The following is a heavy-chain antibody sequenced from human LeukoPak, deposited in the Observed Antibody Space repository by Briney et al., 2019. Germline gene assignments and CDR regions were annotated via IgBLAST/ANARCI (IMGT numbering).Heavy chain of an antibody. Sequence: PGGTLRLSCAASGFTFSSYGMSWVRQAPGKGLEWVSAISGSGGSTYYADSVKGRFTISRDNSKNTLYLQMNSLRAEDTAVYYCAKSSSGYYLTAYYFDYWGQGTLVTVSS. CDR1: GFTFSSYG. V-gene: IGHV3-23*01. D-gene: IGHD3-22*01. CDR2: ISGSGGST. J-gene: IGHJ4*02. CDR3: AKSSSGYYLTAYYFDY.